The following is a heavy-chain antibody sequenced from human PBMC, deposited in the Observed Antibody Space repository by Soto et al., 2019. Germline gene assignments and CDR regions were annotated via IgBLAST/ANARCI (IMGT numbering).Heavy chain of an antibody. Sequence: KASETLSLTCTVSGGSISSYYWSWIRQPPGKGLEWIGYIYYSGSTNYNPSLKSRVTISVDTSKNQFSLKLSSVTAADTAVYYCARDPGIKSSGSYQHYYYYYGMVVWGQGTTVTVSS. CDR1: GGSISSYY. V-gene: IGHV4-59*01. J-gene: IGHJ6*02. D-gene: IGHD3-10*01. CDR2: IYYSGST. CDR3: ARDPGIKSSGSYQHYYYYYGMVV.